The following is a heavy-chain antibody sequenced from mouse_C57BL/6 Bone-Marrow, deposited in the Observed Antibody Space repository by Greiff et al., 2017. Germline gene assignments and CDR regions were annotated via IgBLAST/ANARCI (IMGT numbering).Heavy chain of an antibody. CDR3: ARAYVFDY. CDR2: IWSGGST. CDR1: GFSLTSYG. D-gene: IGHD1-1*01. Sequence: QVQLKQSGPGLVQPSQSLSITCTVSGFSLTSYGVHWVRQSPGKGLEWLGVIWSGGSTDYNAAFISRLNISNSNSEGQVIFRMDNLQADDTAIYYCARAYVFDYWGQGTTLTVSA. J-gene: IGHJ2*01. V-gene: IGHV2-2*01.